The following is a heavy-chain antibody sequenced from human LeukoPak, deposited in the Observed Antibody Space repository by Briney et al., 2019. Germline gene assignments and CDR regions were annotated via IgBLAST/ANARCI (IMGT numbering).Heavy chain of an antibody. V-gene: IGHV1-3*01. CDR1: GYTFTSYA. CDR3: ARSRPPKTAAAGIQEFDP. Sequence: ASVKVSCKASGYTFTSYAMHWVRQAPGQRLEWMGWINAGNGNTKYSQKFQGRVTITRDTSASTAYMELSSLRSEDTAVYYCARSRPPKTAAAGIQEFDPWGQGTLVTVSS. D-gene: IGHD6-13*01. J-gene: IGHJ5*02. CDR2: INAGNGNT.